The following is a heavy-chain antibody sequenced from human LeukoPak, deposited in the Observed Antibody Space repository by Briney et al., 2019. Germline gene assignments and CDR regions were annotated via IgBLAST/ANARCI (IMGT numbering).Heavy chain of an antibody. CDR3: ARVHWGNYYLNAFDI. Sequence: GGSLRLSCAASGFTFSSYGMHWVRQAPGKGLEWVAVTWYDGSNKYYADSVKGRFTISRDNPKNTLYLQMNSLRVEDTAVYYCARVHWGNYYLNAFDIWGQGTLVSVST. V-gene: IGHV3-33*01. CDR2: TWYDGSNK. D-gene: IGHD3-10*01. J-gene: IGHJ3*02. CDR1: GFTFSSYG.